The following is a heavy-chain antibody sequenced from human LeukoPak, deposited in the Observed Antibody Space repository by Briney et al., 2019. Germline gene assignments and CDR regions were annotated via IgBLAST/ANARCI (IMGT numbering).Heavy chain of an antibody. J-gene: IGHJ4*02. CDR3: ARDLKATVTETIEDY. CDR1: GYTFTGYY. Sequence: ASVKVSCKASGYTFTGYYMHWVRLAPGQGLEWMGWINPNSGGTNYAQKFQGRVTMTRDTSISTAYMELSRLRSDDTAVYYCARDLKATVTETIEDYWGQGTLVTVSS. V-gene: IGHV1-2*02. D-gene: IGHD4-17*01. CDR2: INPNSGGT.